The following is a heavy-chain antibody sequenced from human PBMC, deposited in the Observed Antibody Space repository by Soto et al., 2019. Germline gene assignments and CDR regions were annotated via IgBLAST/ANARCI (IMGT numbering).Heavy chain of an antibody. D-gene: IGHD1-26*01. CDR2: IGPESGAT. J-gene: IGHJ4*02. CDR3: GRGRSGQIVVFY. Sequence: ASVKVSCKASGYTFTGHYIHWVRQAPEQGPEWMGGIGPESGATRYAQRFQGRVTMTRDMSITTVYMELNNLSPDDTAVYYCGRGRSGQIVVFYWGQGTLVTVSS. V-gene: IGHV1-2*02. CDR1: GYTFTGHY.